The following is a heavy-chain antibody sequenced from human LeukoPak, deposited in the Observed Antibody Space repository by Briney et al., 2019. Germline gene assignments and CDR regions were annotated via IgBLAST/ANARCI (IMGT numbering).Heavy chain of an antibody. Sequence: GGSLRLSCAASGFTVSSNYMSWVRQAPGKGLEWVSSISSSSSHIYYADSVKGRFTISRDNAKNSLYLQMNSLRAEDTAVYYCARGGCSSASCAFDYWGQGTLVTVSS. D-gene: IGHD2-2*01. J-gene: IGHJ4*02. CDR2: ISSSSSHI. V-gene: IGHV3-21*01. CDR3: ARGGCSSASCAFDY. CDR1: GFTVSSNY.